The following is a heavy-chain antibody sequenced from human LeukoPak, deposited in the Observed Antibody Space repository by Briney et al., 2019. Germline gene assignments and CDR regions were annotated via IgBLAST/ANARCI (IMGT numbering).Heavy chain of an antibody. CDR2: ISSSGTTV. Sequence: GGSLRLSCAASGFTFSSYSMNWVRQAPGKGLEWLSYISSSGTTVYCADSVKGRFTISRDNADNSLYLQMNSLRAEDTAVYYCARALPIDYWGQGTLVTVSP. J-gene: IGHJ4*02. V-gene: IGHV3-48*04. CDR1: GFTFSSYS. CDR3: ARALPIDY.